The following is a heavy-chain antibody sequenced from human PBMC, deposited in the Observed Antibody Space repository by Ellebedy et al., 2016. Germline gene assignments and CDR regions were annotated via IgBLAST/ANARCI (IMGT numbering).Heavy chain of an antibody. CDR2: ISYSGSA. V-gene: IGHV4-59*01. CDR1: GGSISSYY. Sequence: SEALSLTCTVSGGSISSYYWSWIRQPPGKGLEWIGYISYSGSANYNPSLKSRVTISLDTSKTQFSLKLSSVTAADTAVYYCARVVWQQPVSYAFDIWGQGTMVTVSS. D-gene: IGHD6-13*01. J-gene: IGHJ3*02. CDR3: ARVVWQQPVSYAFDI.